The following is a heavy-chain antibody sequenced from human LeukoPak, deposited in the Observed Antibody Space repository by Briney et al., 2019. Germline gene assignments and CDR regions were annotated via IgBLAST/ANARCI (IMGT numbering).Heavy chain of an antibody. J-gene: IGHJ2*01. D-gene: IGHD2-21*01. V-gene: IGHV3-23*01. CDR3: ARELGALCGGISWYFDL. CDR1: GLTFSSYA. CDR2: IIGSGVST. Sequence: GGSLRLSCAASGLTFSSYAMTWVRQAPGKGLEWVSVIIGSGVSTYYADSVKGRFTISRDNSKNTLYLQINSLRTEDTAVNYFARELGALCGGISWYFDLWGRGTLVTVSS.